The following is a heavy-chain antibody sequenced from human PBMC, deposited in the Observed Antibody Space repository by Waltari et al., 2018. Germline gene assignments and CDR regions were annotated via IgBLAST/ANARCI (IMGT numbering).Heavy chain of an antibody. CDR2: ISSTGTYT. V-gene: IGHV3-21*01. Sequence: EVQLVASGGGLVKPGGSLRLSCAASGLPFSSYSMNWVRQAPGKGLEWISSISSTGTYTHYADSVKGRFTISRDNAKNSLYLQMNSLRAEDTGVYWCATGGWGFYLDNWGQGTLVTFSS. CDR1: GLPFSSYS. D-gene: IGHD7-27*01. J-gene: IGHJ4*02. CDR3: ATGGWGFYLDN.